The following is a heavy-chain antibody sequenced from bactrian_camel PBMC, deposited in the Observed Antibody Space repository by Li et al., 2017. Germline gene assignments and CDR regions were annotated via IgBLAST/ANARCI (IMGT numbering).Heavy chain of an antibody. J-gene: IGHJ4*01. D-gene: IGHD6*01. CDR1: GSIFSMCA. V-gene: IGHV3S54*01. CDR2: ITTAGGIT. CDR3: AAGRPGGTCGRWSRSYNY. Sequence: HVQLVESGGGSVQAGGSLKLSCVVSGSIFSMCAMGWYRQAPGKQPLGRELIASITTAGGITYYADSVKGRFTISKDKAKNTLYLQMNSLKPEDTAVYYCAAGRPGGTCGRWSRSYNYWGQGTQVTVS.